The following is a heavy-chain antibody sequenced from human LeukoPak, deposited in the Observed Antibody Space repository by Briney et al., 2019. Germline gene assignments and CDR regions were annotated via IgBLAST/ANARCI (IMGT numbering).Heavy chain of an antibody. CDR3: ARDRGRYSSSSGVGP. D-gene: IGHD6-6*01. V-gene: IGHV1-2*02. J-gene: IGHJ4*02. CDR2: INPNSGGT. CDR1: GYTFTGYY. Sequence: ASVKVSCKASGYTFTGYYMHWVRQAPGQGLEWMGWINPNSGGTNYAQKFQGRVTMTRDTSISTAYMELSRLRSDDTAVYCCARDRGRYSSSSGVGPWGQGTLVTVSS.